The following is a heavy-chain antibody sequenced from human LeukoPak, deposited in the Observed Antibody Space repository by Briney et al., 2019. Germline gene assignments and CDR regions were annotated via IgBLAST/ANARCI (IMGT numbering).Heavy chain of an antibody. D-gene: IGHD2-2*01. CDR2: IKQDGSEK. J-gene: IGHJ6*02. CDR3: ARSLGGVPAAKAYYYYGMDV. Sequence: GGSLRLSCAASGFTFSSYWMSWVRQAPGKGLEWVANIKQDGSEKYYVDSAKGRFTISRDNAKNSLYLQMNSLRAEDTAVNYCARSLGGVPAAKAYYYYGMDVWGQGTTVTVSS. CDR1: GFTFSSYW. V-gene: IGHV3-7*01.